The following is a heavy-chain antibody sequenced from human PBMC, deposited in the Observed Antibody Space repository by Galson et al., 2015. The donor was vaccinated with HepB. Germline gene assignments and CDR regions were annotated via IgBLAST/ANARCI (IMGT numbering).Heavy chain of an antibody. V-gene: IGHV4-59*01. Sequence: ETLSLTCTVSGGSINSYYWSWIRQPPGKGLEWIGNIYHTGSTDYNPSLRSRVIISADTSRNQFALKVTSVTAADTAVYYCARSFSSSWFYFNYWGQGILVTVSS. CDR2: IYHTGST. CDR3: ARSFSSSWFYFNY. J-gene: IGHJ4*02. CDR1: GGSINSYY. D-gene: IGHD6-13*01.